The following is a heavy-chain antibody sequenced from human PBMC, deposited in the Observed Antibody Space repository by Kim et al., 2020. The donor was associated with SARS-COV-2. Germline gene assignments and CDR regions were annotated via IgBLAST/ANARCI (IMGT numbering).Heavy chain of an antibody. CDR1: GGSISTGGYY. V-gene: IGHV4-31*03. CDR3: ARGGGFDPLDY. Sequence: SETLSLTCTVSGGSISTGGYYWSWIRQHPGKGLEWIGHIYYSGSTSYYPSLKSRVTISRDSSKNQFSLNLTSVTAADAAVYYCARGGGFDPLDYCCLGTL. D-gene: IGHD3-16*01. J-gene: IGHJ4*02. CDR2: IYYSGST.